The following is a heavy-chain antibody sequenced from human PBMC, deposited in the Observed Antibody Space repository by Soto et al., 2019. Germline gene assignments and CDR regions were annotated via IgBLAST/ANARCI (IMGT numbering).Heavy chain of an antibody. V-gene: IGHV1-18*01. Sequence: GASVKVSCKASGYTFSSYGVSWVRQAPGQGLEWLGWISGYNGNTKYPQNFQGRVTMTTDTATNTAYMELRSLRSDDTAVYYCARGYDFWSGYGNFDYWGQGTPVTVSS. CDR1: GYTFSSYG. CDR2: ISGYNGNT. J-gene: IGHJ4*02. CDR3: ARGYDFWSGYGNFDY. D-gene: IGHD3-3*01.